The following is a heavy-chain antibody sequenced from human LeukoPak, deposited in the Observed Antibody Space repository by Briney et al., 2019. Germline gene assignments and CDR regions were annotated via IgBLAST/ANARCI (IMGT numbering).Heavy chain of an antibody. CDR1: GGSFNSDNYY. Sequence: SETLSLTCAVSGGSFNSDNYYWNWLRQPPGRGLEWIGYIYYGGSTNYNPSLKSRVTISIDTSKNQFSLKVSSVTAADTAVYFCASGPRNYYDSGSYHYWGQGTLVTVSS. V-gene: IGHV4-61*01. J-gene: IGHJ4*02. D-gene: IGHD3-10*01. CDR2: IYYGGST. CDR3: ASGPRNYYDSGSYHY.